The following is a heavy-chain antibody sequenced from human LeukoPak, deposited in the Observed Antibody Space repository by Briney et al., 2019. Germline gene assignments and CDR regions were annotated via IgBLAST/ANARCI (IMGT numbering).Heavy chain of an antibody. V-gene: IGHV4-59*01. CDR1: GLSISTYY. CDR2: IYNSGST. CDR3: ARIYYDSGAYYRRAFDI. J-gene: IGHJ3*02. Sequence: PSEPLSLTCTLSGLSISTYYGSWIPHPPGEGLEWSAYIYNSGSTKPNPPHKSRLPISRQTSKNQFSLTLLSVTAADTAVYYRARIYYDSGAYYRRAFDIWGQGTMVSVSS. D-gene: IGHD3-22*01.